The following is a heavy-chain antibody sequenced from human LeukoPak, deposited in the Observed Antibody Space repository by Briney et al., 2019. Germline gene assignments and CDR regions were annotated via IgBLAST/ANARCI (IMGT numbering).Heavy chain of an antibody. Sequence: PGGSLRLSCAASGFTFSNYWMSWVRQAPGKGQEWVANIKQDGSEKYYVDSVKGRFTISRDNAKNSLYLQMNSLRVEDTAVYYCAKGAFQFDYWGQGTLVTVSS. CDR2: IKQDGSEK. J-gene: IGHJ4*02. V-gene: IGHV3-7*01. CDR3: AKGAFQFDY. CDR1: GFTFSNYW. D-gene: IGHD2-21*01.